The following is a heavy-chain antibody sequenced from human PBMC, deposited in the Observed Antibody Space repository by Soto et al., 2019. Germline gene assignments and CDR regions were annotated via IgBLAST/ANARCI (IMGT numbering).Heavy chain of an antibody. D-gene: IGHD2-2*02. CDR1: GYIFADFG. CDR2: IISFNDKT. V-gene: IGHV1-3*01. J-gene: IGHJ4*02. CDR3: ARGRRSCTGNNCYTDFVF. Sequence: XSGKVSCKASGYIFADFGIHLVRQAPGQRLEWLGWIISFNDKTLYSPKFQGRLAITRDTSANTAYMGLYSLRSEDSAVYYCARGRRSCTGNNCYTDFVFWGKGSLVTVSS.